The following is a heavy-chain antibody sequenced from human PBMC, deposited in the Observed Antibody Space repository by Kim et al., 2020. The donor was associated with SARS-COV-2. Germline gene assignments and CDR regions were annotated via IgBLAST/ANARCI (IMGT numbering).Heavy chain of an antibody. J-gene: IGHJ4*01. D-gene: IGHD2-2*01. CDR1: GFTFSSYS. Sequence: GGSLRLSCAASGFTFSSYSMNWVRQAPGKGLEWVSYISSSSTIYYADSVKGRFTISRDNAKNSLYLQMNSLRDEDTAVYYCARDEGYCSSTSCYVDYWG. CDR3: ARDEGYCSSTSCYVDY. V-gene: IGHV3-48*02. CDR2: ISSSSTI.